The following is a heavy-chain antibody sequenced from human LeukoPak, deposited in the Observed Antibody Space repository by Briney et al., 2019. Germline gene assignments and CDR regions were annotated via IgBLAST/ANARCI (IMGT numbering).Heavy chain of an antibody. CDR3: ARVAYSGYDNRGGFDY. CDR1: GYTFTGYY. V-gene: IGHV1-2*02. Sequence: GASVKVSCNTFGYTFTGYYMHWVRQAPGQGLEWMGWVNPNSGGTNYAQKFQGRVTMTRDTSISTAYMEVSRLRSNDTAVYYCARVAYSGYDNRGGFDYWGQGTLVTVSS. J-gene: IGHJ4*02. CDR2: VNPNSGGT. D-gene: IGHD5-12*01.